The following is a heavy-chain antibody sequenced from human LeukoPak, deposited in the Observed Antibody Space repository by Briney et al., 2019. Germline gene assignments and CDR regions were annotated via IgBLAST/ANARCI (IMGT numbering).Heavy chain of an antibody. CDR3: GRGIQSFNP. CDR1: GYTFTSYG. J-gene: IGHJ5*02. V-gene: IGHV1-2*06. Sequence: ASVKVSCKASGYTFTSYGISWVRQAPGQGLEWMGRIDPKSGDTNYAQKFQDRVTMTRDTSMNTAYMEISRLTYDDTAVYYCGRGIQSFNPWGQGTQVTVSS. CDR2: IDPKSGDT.